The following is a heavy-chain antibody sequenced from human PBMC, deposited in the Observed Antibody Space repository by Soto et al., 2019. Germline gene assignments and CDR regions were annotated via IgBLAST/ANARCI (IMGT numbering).Heavy chain of an antibody. CDR3: ARRSSGWYFDY. J-gene: IGHJ4*02. V-gene: IGHV3-23*01. Sequence: EVQLLESGGGLVQPGGSLRLSCAASRFTFSGYAMNWVRQAPGKGLEWVSVISGSGDSTYYADSVKGRFTISRDNSKNTLYLQMKSLRAEDTAVYYCARRSSGWYFDYWGQGTLVTVSS. D-gene: IGHD6-19*01. CDR1: RFTFSGYA. CDR2: ISGSGDST.